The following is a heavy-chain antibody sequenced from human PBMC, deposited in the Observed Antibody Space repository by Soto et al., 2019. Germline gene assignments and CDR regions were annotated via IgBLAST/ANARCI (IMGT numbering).Heavy chain of an antibody. CDR1: GGSVSSGSYY. D-gene: IGHD3-10*01. Sequence: QVQLQESGPGLVKPSETLSLTCTVSGGSVSSGSYYWSWIRQPPGKGLEWIGYIYYSGSTNYNPSLKSRVTISVDTSKNQFSLKLSSVTAADTAVYYCARDSGSRGYYYGMDVWGQGTTVTVSS. CDR3: ARDSGSRGYYYGMDV. CDR2: IYYSGST. J-gene: IGHJ6*02. V-gene: IGHV4-61*01.